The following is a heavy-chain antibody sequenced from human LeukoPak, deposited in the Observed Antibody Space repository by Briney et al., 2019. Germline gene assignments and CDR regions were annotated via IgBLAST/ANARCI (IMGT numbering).Heavy chain of an antibody. V-gene: IGHV3-15*07. CDR3: SQGSGQYFHY. J-gene: IGHJ4*02. D-gene: IGHD2-15*01. CDR1: GLTFSNYW. CDR2: IRSKTAGGTT. Sequence: GGSLRLSCAASGLTFSNYWMDWVRQAPGKGLEWVGRIRSKTAGGTTDFAAPVKGRFTILRDDSENTVYLQMNSLTTEDTAVYYCSQGSGQYFHYWGQGTLVTVSS.